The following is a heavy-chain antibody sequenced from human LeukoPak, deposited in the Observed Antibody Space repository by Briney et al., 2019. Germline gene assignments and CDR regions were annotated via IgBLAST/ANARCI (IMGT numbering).Heavy chain of an antibody. CDR1: GYTLRSYG. D-gene: IGHD3-22*01. CDR3: ARHTYYYDSSGYPGAFDI. Sequence: ASVKVSCKASGYTLRSYGITWVRQAPGQGLEWMGWISAYNGNTNYAQKLQGRVTMTTDTSTSTAYMELRSLRSDDTAVYYCARHTYYYDSSGYPGAFDIWGQGTMVTVSS. CDR2: ISAYNGNT. V-gene: IGHV1-18*01. J-gene: IGHJ3*02.